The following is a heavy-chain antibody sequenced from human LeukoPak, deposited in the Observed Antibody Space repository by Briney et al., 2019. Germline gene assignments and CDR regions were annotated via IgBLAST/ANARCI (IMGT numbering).Heavy chain of an antibody. J-gene: IGHJ4*02. CDR1: GYTFTGYY. D-gene: IGHD2-21*02. CDR3: ARDYYCGGDCYAFDY. CDR2: INPNSGGT. V-gene: IGHV1-2*02. Sequence: ASVTVSCKASGYTFTGYYMHWVRQAPGQGLEWMGWINPNSGGTNCAQKFQGRVTMTRDTSISTAYMELSRLRSDDTAVYYCARDYYCGGDCYAFDYWGQGTLVTVSS.